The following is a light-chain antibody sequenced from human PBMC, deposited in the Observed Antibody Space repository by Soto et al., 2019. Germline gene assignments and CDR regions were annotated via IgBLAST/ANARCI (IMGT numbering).Light chain of an antibody. CDR3: QQLNSYPRYT. J-gene: IGKJ2*01. CDR2: AAS. CDR1: QGISSY. Sequence: DIQLTQSPSFLSASLGDRVTITCRASQGISSYLAWYQQKPGKAPKLLIYAASTLQSGVPSRFSGSGSGTEFTLTISSLQPEDFATYYCQQLNSYPRYTFGQGTKLEIK. V-gene: IGKV1-9*01.